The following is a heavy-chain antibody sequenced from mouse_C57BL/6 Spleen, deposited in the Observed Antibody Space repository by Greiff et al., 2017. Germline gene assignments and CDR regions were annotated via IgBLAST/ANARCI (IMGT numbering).Heavy chain of an antibody. D-gene: IGHD1-1*01. Sequence: QVQLQQPGAELVKPGASVKMSCKASGYTFTSYWITWVTQRPGQGLEWIGDLYPGRGSTNYNETFQSKATLTVDTSSSTAYMQLSSLTSEYSAVYYCARSGDGSSPAWFAYWGQGTLVTVSA. CDR3: ARSGDGSSPAWFAY. V-gene: IGHV1-55*01. CDR1: GYTFTSYW. J-gene: IGHJ3*01. CDR2: LYPGRGST.